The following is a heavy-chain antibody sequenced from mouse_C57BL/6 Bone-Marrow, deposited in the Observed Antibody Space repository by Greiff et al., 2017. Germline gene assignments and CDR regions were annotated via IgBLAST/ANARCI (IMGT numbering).Heavy chain of an antibody. CDR2: IYPGDGDT. CDR3: ASEGYYGSDWYFDV. Sequence: VQVVESGAELVKPGASVKISCKASGYAFSSYWMNWVKQRPGKGLEWIGQIYPGDGDTNYNGKFKGKATLTADKSSSTAYMQLSSLTSEDSAVYFCASEGYYGSDWYFDVWGTGTTVTVSS. D-gene: IGHD1-1*01. J-gene: IGHJ1*03. V-gene: IGHV1-80*01. CDR1: GYAFSSYW.